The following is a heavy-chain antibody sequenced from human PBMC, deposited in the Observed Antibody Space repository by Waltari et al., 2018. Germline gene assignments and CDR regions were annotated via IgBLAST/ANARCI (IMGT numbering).Heavy chain of an antibody. CDR1: GFSFNNYE. CDR3: AREKKREGILDV. Sequence: EVQLVESGGGLVQPGGSLRLSCAASGFSFNNYEMNWVRQAPGKGLEWVSYISSSGTTIYYGDSVKGRFTISRDNAKKSLYLQLSSLRAEDTAVYYCAREKKREGILDVWGQGTTVTVSS. J-gene: IGHJ6*02. V-gene: IGHV3-48*03. D-gene: IGHD3-3*01. CDR2: ISSSGTTI.